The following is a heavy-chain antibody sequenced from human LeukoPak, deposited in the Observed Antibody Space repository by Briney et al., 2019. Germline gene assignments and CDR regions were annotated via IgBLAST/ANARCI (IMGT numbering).Heavy chain of an antibody. CDR2: IKQYGNEK. J-gene: IGHJ4*02. V-gene: IGHV3-7*02. Sequence: GGSVRPSYAASGLTFSSYWMTWVRQPPGKGLEWVATIKQYGNEKYSVDSVKGRFIVSRDNAKNSLHLQMNSVRVEDTAVYYCATTRGDSWGQGTLVTVSS. D-gene: IGHD5-12*01. CDR1: GLTFSSYW. CDR3: ATTRGDS.